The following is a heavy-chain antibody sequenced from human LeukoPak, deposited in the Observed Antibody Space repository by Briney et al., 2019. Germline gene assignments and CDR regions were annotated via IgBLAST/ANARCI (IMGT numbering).Heavy chain of an antibody. CDR2: IYPGDSDT. Sequence: GESLKISCQGSGYSFPTYWITWVRQMPGKGLEWMGIIYPGDSDTRYSPSFQGLVTISVDKSISTAYLQWSSLKASDTAMYYCARRLTTATFDYWGQGTLVTVSS. V-gene: IGHV5-51*01. CDR1: GYSFPTYW. CDR3: ARRLTTATFDY. J-gene: IGHJ4*02. D-gene: IGHD4-11*01.